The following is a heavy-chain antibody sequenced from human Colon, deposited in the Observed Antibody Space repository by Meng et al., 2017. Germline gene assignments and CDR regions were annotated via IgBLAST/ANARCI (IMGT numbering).Heavy chain of an antibody. CDR2: IKQDGSEK. CDR1: GFTFSSYW. Sequence: GESLKISCAASGFTFSSYWMSWVRQAPGKGLEWVANIKQDGSEKYYVDSVKGRFTISRDNAKNSLYLQMNSLRAEDTAVYYCARDSGWYPYYYYYGMDVWGQGTTVTFSS. CDR3: ARDSGWYPYYYYYGMDV. J-gene: IGHJ6*02. V-gene: IGHV3-7*01. D-gene: IGHD6-19*01.